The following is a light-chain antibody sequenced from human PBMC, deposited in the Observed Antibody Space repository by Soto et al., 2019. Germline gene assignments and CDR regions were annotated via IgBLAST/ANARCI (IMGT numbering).Light chain of an antibody. CDR3: QHYYSTPQP. J-gene: IGKJ1*01. CDR2: WAS. Sequence: DIVMTQSPDSLAVSLGERATINCKSSQSVLSSSNNKNYLAWYQQKPGQPPKLLIYWASTRESGVPDRFSGSGSGTDFTLTISSLQAEDVAVYYCQHYYSTPQPFGQGTKVEIK. CDR1: QSVLSSSNNKNY. V-gene: IGKV4-1*01.